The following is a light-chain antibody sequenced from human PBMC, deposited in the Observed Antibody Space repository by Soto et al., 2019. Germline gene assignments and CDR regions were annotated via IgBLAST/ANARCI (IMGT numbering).Light chain of an antibody. CDR2: NNN. V-gene: IGLV1-47*02. CDR1: SPNIGSNY. CDR3: ATWDGSLNGVV. J-gene: IGLJ2*01. Sequence: QSVLTQPPSASGTPGQRVTISCSGSSPNIGSNYVFWYQHFPGTAPKVLIYNNNQRPSGVPDRISGSKSGTSASLAISGLRSEDEAEYYCATWDGSLNGVVFGGGTKVTVL.